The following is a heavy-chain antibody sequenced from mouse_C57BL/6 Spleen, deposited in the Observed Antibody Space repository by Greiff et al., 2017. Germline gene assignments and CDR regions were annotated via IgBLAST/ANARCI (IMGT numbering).Heavy chain of an antibody. V-gene: IGHV3-6*01. D-gene: IGHD2-4*01. J-gene: IGHJ3*01. CDR3: ARAMIYYDYDGGFAY. Sequence: EVQRVESGPGLVKPSQSLSLTCSVTGYSITSGYYWNWIRQFPGNKLEWMGYISYDGSNNYNPSLKNRISITRDTSKNQFFLKLNSVTTEDTATYYCARAMIYYDYDGGFAYWGQGTLVTVSA. CDR2: ISYDGSN. CDR1: GYSITSGYY.